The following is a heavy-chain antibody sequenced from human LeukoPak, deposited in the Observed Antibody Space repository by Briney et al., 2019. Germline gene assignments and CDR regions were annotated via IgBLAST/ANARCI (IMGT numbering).Heavy chain of an antibody. V-gene: IGHV3-23*01. Sequence: GGSLRLSCAPSGFSFSNYAVSWVRQAPGKGLDWVSVISGPGTSTSYGNSVKGRFTISRDNSKNTVFLQMNSLRAEDTAVYYCARGGWESSGAFDGCGQGTMVTVSS. CDR2: ISGPGTST. J-gene: IGHJ3*01. CDR1: GFSFSNYA. D-gene: IGHD1-26*01. CDR3: ARGGWESSGAFDG.